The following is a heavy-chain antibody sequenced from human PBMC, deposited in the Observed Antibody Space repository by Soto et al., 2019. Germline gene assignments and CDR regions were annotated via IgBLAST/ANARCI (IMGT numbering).Heavy chain of an antibody. CDR1: GGSFSGYY. CDR2: INHSGST. D-gene: IGHD1-7*01. V-gene: IGHV4-34*01. Sequence: QVQLQQWGAGLLKPSETLSLTCAVYGGSFSGYYWSWIRQPPGKGLEWIGEINHSGSTNYNPSLKSRVTISVDTSKNQFSLKLSSVTAADTAVYYCARGPGTGTRNWFDPWGQGTLVTVSS. CDR3: ARGPGTGTRNWFDP. J-gene: IGHJ5*02.